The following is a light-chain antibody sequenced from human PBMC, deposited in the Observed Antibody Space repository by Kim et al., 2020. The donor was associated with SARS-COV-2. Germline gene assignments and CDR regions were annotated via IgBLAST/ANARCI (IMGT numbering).Light chain of an antibody. J-gene: IGKJ1*01. CDR3: QQYGGRGA. V-gene: IGKV3-20*01. CDR1: QNVDSNY. Sequence: LSPGERATRSCRASQNVDSNYLAWYQQKPGRAPRLLIYDASNRATGIPARFSGSGSGTDFTLTINRLEPEDFAVYYCQQYGGRGAFGQGTKVDIK. CDR2: DAS.